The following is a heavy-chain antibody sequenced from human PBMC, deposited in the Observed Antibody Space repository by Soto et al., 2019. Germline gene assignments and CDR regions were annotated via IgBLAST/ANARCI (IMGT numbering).Heavy chain of an antibody. CDR2: IYYNGIT. CDR3: ARGRRYYYDNTGPFYFEH. V-gene: IGHV4-59*01. CDR1: GGSISNYY. J-gene: IGHJ4*02. D-gene: IGHD3-22*01. Sequence: ESRSLACPVSGGSISNYYWSWIRQPPGNELEWIAYIYYNGITNYNPSLKSRVTISVDTSKNQFSLTLTSVTDADTAVYYCARGRRYYYDNTGPFYFEHWGQGTLVTVYS.